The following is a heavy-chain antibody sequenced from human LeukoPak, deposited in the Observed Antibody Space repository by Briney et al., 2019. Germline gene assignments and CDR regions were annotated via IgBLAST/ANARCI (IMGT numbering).Heavy chain of an antibody. CDR2: IYYSGST. D-gene: IGHD6-19*01. Sequence: SETLSLTCTVSGGSINSYYWSWIRQPPGKGLEWIGYIYYSGSTNYNPSLKSRVTISLDTSKNQFSLKVRSVTAADTAVYYCARGHLRGGWFKYDAFDIWGQGTMVTVSS. CDR1: GGSINSYY. V-gene: IGHV4-59*01. J-gene: IGHJ3*02. CDR3: ARGHLRGGWFKYDAFDI.